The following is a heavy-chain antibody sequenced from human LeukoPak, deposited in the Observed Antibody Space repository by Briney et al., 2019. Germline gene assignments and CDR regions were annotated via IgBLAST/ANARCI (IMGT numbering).Heavy chain of an antibody. CDR3: ASAREYCGSAECYEYFQQ. V-gene: IGHV3-53*01. CDR2: IYSGGST. Sequence: GSPRLSCVASGFAVGSKSMSWVRQSPGKGLEWVSVIYSGGSTYYADSVDGRFTISRDNSRNALFLQINALRAEDTALYFCASAREYCGSAECYEYFQQGGQGPRRTVSS. D-gene: IGHD2-21*01. J-gene: IGHJ1*01. CDR1: GFAVGSKS.